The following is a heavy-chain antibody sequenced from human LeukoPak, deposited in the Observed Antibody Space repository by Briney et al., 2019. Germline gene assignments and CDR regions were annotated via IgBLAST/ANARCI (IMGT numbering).Heavy chain of an antibody. CDR1: EFSVGSNY. J-gene: IGHJ4*02. CDR2: IYSGGST. D-gene: IGHD1-26*01. CDR3: ARDQGGATSY. V-gene: IGHV3-66*01. Sequence: GGSLRLSCAASEFSVGSNYMTWVRQAPGKGLEWVSLIYSGGSTYYADSVKGRFTISRDNSKNTLYLQMNSLRAEDPAVYYCARDQGGATSYWGQGTLVTVSS.